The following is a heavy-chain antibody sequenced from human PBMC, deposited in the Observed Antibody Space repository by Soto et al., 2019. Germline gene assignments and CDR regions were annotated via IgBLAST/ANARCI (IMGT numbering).Heavy chain of an antibody. CDR3: AREHRILTGYYSPWFDP. CDR2: ISYDGSNK. D-gene: IGHD3-9*01. Sequence: GGSLRLSCAASGFTFSSYAMHWVRQAPGKGLEWVAVISYDGSNKYYADSVKGRFTISRDNSKNTLYLQMNSLRAEDTAVYYCAREHRILTGYYSPWFDPWGQGTLVTVS. CDR1: GFTFSSYA. V-gene: IGHV3-30-3*01. J-gene: IGHJ5*02.